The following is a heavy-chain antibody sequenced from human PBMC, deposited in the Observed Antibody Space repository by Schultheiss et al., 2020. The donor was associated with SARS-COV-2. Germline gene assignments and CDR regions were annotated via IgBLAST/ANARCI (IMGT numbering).Heavy chain of an antibody. Sequence: SLTCTVSGGSISSSSYYWGWIRQPPGKGLEWIGEINHSGSTNYNPSLKSRVTISVDTSKNQFSLKLSSVTAADTAVYYCARQRQQLVRYWGQGTLVTVSS. CDR1: GGSISSSSYY. CDR3: ARQRQQLVRY. D-gene: IGHD6-13*01. CDR2: INHSGST. V-gene: IGHV4-39*01. J-gene: IGHJ4*02.